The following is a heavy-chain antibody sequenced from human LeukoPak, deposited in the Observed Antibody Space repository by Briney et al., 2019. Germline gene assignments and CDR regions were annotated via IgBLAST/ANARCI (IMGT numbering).Heavy chain of an antibody. CDR2: IYSGGST. CDR1: GFTFSSNY. CDR3: ARDYTLDYGMDV. J-gene: IGHJ6*02. V-gene: IGHV3-53*01. Sequence: PGGSLRLSCAASGFTFSSNYMSWVRQAPGKGLEWVSVIYSGGSTYYAGSVTGRFTISRDNSKNTLYLQMNSLRAEDTAVYYCARDYTLDYGMDVWGQGTTVTVSS.